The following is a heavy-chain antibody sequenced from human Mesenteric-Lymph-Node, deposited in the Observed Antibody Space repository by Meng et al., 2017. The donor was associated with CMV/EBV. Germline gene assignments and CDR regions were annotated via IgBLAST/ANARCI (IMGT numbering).Heavy chain of an antibody. D-gene: IGHD1-26*01. CDR3: ARFGIVGSTNHFDY. J-gene: IGHJ4*02. Sequence: SRPSISSRDHYCTWLRQHPGKGLEWLGHIYHTGAAYYSPSLESRLTISVDTSKNQFSLKLTSVTPADTAMYYCARFGIVGSTNHFDYWGQGNLVTVSS. CDR1: RPSISSRDHY. CDR2: IYHTGAA. V-gene: IGHV4-31*02.